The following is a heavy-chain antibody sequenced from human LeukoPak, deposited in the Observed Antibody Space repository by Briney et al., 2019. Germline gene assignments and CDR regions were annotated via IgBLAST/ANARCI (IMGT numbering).Heavy chain of an antibody. J-gene: IGHJ4*02. D-gene: IGHD2-15*01. CDR2: ISVYNGNT. Sequence: ASVKVSCKAVGDTFSIYGISWVRQAPGQGLEWVGWISVYNGNTNYAQKLQGRVSMTTDTSTSTAYMELRSLRSDDTAVYYCARVGGTWDIDYWGQGTLVTVSS. CDR3: ARVGGTWDIDY. V-gene: IGHV1-18*01. CDR1: GDTFSIYG.